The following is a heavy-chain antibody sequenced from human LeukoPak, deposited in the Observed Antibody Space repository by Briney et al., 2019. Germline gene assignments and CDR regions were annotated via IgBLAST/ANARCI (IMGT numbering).Heavy chain of an antibody. J-gene: IGHJ4*02. CDR1: GFTFSSYA. V-gene: IGHV3-23*01. CDR2: ISGSGGST. Sequence: GGSLRLSWAASGFTFSSYAMSWVRQAPGKGLEWVSAISGSGGSTYYADSVKGRFTISRDNSKNTLYLQMNSLRAEDTAVYYCAKEGGSYYYDSSGYYGFDYWGQGTLVTVSS. CDR3: AKEGGSYYYDSSGYYGFDY. D-gene: IGHD3-22*01.